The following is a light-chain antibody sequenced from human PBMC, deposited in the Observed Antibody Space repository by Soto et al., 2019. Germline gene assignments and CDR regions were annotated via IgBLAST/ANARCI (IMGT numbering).Light chain of an antibody. Sequence: EIVMTQSPATLSVSPGGRATLSCRASQSISGTLGWYQQKPGQAPRLLIYGASSRATGIPGRFSGSGSGTDFTLTISRLEPEDFAVYYCQQYGSSPWTFGQGTKVDIK. J-gene: IGKJ1*01. CDR1: QSISGT. CDR2: GAS. V-gene: IGKV3-20*01. CDR3: QQYGSSPWT.